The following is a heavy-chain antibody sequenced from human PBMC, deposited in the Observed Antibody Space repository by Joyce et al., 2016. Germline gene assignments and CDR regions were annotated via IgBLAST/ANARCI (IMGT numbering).Heavy chain of an antibody. Sequence: EVQLVESGGGLLQPGGSLRLSCAAFGFTCTNYLMHWVHQDPGKWVVWVALVDTDGSCTCYADSVKGRFTISRDNAKNMVYLQMTSLRIEDTAVYYCGSVFEYWGRGALVTVSS. CDR3: GSVFEY. CDR1: GFTCTNYL. CDR2: VDTDGSCT. V-gene: IGHV3-74*01. J-gene: IGHJ4*02.